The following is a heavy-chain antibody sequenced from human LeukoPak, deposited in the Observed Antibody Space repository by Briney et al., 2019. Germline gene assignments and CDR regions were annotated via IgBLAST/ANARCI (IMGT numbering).Heavy chain of an antibody. CDR3: ARHVPRGYSYGYYFDY. J-gene: IGHJ4*02. Sequence: SVTLSLTCTVSDGSISGSYWSWIRQPPGKGLEWIGFIYYSGSTDYNPSLKSRVTISVDTSKNQFSLKLSSVTAADTAVYYCARHVPRGYSYGYYFDYWGQGTLVTVSS. D-gene: IGHD5-18*01. V-gene: IGHV4-59*08. CDR2: IYYSGST. CDR1: DGSISGSY.